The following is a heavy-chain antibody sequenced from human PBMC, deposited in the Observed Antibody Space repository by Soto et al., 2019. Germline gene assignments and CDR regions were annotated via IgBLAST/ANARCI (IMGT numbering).Heavy chain of an antibody. Sequence: EVQLVESGGGLVQPGGSLRVSCAASGFTFSSFWMYWVRQAPRKGLAWVSRINSDGSSTNYADSVRGRVTISRDNAKNTLYLQMNSLRAEDTAVYYCARIDFWSGMDVWGQGTTVTVSS. CDR1: GFTFSSFW. CDR3: ARIDFWSGMDV. V-gene: IGHV3-74*01. J-gene: IGHJ6*02. D-gene: IGHD3-3*01. CDR2: INSDGSST.